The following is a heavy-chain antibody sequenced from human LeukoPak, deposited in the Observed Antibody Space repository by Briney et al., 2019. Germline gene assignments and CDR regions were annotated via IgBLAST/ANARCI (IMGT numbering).Heavy chain of an antibody. CDR3: ARGHGDYYYYMDV. D-gene: IGHD4-17*01. CDR2: ISGSGGST. J-gene: IGHJ6*03. V-gene: IGHV3-23*01. Sequence: PGGSLRLSCAASGFTFSSYAMSWVRQAPGKGLEWVSAISGSGGSTYYADSVKGRFTISRDNSKNTLYLQMNSLRAEDTAVYYCARGHGDYYYYMDVWGKGTTVTISS. CDR1: GFTFSSYA.